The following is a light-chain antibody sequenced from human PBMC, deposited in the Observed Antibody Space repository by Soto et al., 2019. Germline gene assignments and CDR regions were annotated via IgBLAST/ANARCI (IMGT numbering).Light chain of an antibody. Sequence: EIVLTHSPATLSLSPCERATLSFRASQSVSSYLAWYQQKPGQAPRLLIYDASNRATGIPARFSGSGSGTDFSLTIRGLKPEDFAVYYCQQYRMSPNTFGQGTRLEI. CDR1: QSVSSY. CDR2: DAS. CDR3: QQYRMSPNT. V-gene: IGKV3-11*01. J-gene: IGKJ5*01.